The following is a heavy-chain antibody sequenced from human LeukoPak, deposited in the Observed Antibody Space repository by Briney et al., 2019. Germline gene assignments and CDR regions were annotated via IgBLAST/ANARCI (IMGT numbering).Heavy chain of an antibody. J-gene: IGHJ6*02. CDR3: ARDLRDYRGQYGMDV. Sequence: ASVKVSFKASGGTFSSYAISWVRQAPGQGLEWMGGIIPIFGIANYAQKFQGRVTITADKSTSTAYMELSSLRSEDTAVYYCARDLRDYRGQYGMDVWGQGTTVTVSS. D-gene: IGHD4-11*01. CDR1: GGTFSSYA. V-gene: IGHV1-69*10. CDR2: IIPIFGIA.